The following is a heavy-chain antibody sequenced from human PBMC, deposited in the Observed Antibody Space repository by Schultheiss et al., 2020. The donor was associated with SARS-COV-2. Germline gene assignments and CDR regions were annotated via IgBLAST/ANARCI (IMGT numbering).Heavy chain of an antibody. D-gene: IGHD3-9*01. J-gene: IGHJ4*02. V-gene: IGHV4-61*01. CDR1: GGSISSSSYY. Sequence: SETLSLTCTVSGGSISSSSYYWSWIRQPPGKRLEWIGYIYYSGSTNYNPSLKSRVTMSVDTSKNQFSLKLSSVTAADTAVYYCARARGILTGYPMYYFDYWGQGTLVTVSS. CDR2: IYYSGST. CDR3: ARARGILTGYPMYYFDY.